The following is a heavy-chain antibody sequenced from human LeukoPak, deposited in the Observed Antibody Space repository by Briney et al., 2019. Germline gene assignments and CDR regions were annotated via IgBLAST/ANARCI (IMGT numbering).Heavy chain of an antibody. J-gene: IGHJ5*02. Sequence: ASVKVSCKASGGTFTNYAINWVRQAPGQGLEWMGRIIPILDVTNYAQKFQGRVTITADESTSTAYMELSSLRSEDTAVYYCARGSPALIVVGEGFDPWGQGTLVTVSS. CDR3: ARGSPALIVVGEGFDP. V-gene: IGHV1-69*04. CDR1: GGTFTNYA. D-gene: IGHD2-15*01. CDR2: IIPILDVT.